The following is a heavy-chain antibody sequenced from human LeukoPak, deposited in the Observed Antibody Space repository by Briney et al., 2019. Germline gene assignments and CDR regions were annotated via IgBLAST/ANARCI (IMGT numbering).Heavy chain of an antibody. V-gene: IGHV1-2*02. CDR3: ARGNIVVVPAAAREDYNYYMDV. J-gene: IGHJ6*03. D-gene: IGHD2-2*01. CDR2: INPNSGGT. CDR1: GYTFTGYY. Sequence: ASVKVSCKASGYTFTGYYMHWVRQAPGQGLEWMGWINPNSGGTNYAQKFQGRVTMTRDTSISTAYMELSRLRSDDTAVYYCARGNIVVVPAAAREDYNYYMDVWGKGTTVTVSS.